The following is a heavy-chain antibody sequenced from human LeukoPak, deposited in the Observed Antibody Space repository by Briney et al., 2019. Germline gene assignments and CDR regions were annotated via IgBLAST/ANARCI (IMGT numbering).Heavy chain of an antibody. CDR3: AKDIGEASNFDY. CDR1: GFTFDDYA. Sequence: GGSLRLSCAASGFTFDDYAMHWVRHARGKGVEWVSGISWNSGSIGYADSVKGRFTISRDNAKNSLYLQMNSLRAEDTALYYCAKDIGEASNFDYWGQGTLVTVSS. D-gene: IGHD3-10*01. V-gene: IGHV3-9*01. CDR2: ISWNSGSI. J-gene: IGHJ4*02.